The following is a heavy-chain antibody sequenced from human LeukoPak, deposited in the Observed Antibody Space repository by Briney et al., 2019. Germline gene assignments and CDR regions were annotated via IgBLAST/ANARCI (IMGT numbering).Heavy chain of an antibody. Sequence: PGGSLRLSCAASGFTFDDYGMSWVRQAPGKGLEWVSGINWNGGGTGYADSVKGRFTISRDNAKNSLYLQMNSLRAEDTALYYCARATYYYDSSGYLLYWGQGTLVTVSS. CDR2: INWNGGGT. J-gene: IGHJ4*02. V-gene: IGHV3-20*04. CDR1: GFTFDDYG. D-gene: IGHD3-22*01. CDR3: ARATYYYDSSGYLLY.